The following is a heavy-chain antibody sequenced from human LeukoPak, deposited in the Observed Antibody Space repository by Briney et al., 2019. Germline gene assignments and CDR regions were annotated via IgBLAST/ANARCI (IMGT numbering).Heavy chain of an antibody. CDR3: AKGRDYADY. V-gene: IGHV3-9*01. D-gene: IGHD4-17*01. J-gene: IGHJ4*02. Sequence: GRSLRLSCAASGFTFDDYAMHWVRQAPGKGPEWVSGISWNSGSIGYADSVKGRFTISRDNAKNSLYLQMNSLRAEDTALYYCAKGRDYADYWGQGTLVTVSS. CDR2: ISWNSGSI. CDR1: GFTFDDYA.